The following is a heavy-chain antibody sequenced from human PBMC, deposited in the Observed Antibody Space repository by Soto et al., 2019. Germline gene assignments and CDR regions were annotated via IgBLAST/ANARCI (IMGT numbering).Heavy chain of an antibody. V-gene: IGHV3-23*01. CDR1: GFTFSSYA. CDR3: AKGNTYYYDSSGSRGISFDY. J-gene: IGHJ4*02. Sequence: GSLRLSCAASGFTFSSYAMSWVRQAPGKGLGWVSAISGSGGSTYYADSVKGRFTISRDNSKNTLYLQMNSLRAEDTAVYYCAKGNTYYYDSSGSRGISFDYWGQGXLVTVSS. D-gene: IGHD3-22*01. CDR2: ISGSGGST.